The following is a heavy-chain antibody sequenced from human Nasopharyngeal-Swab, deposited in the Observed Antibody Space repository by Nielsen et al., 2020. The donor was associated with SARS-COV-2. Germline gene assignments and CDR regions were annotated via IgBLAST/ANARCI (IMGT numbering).Heavy chain of an antibody. V-gene: IGHV3-21*01. CDR3: ARDLGGSVPAAMGAFDI. D-gene: IGHD2-2*01. CDR2: ISSSSSYI. Sequence: WIRQPQGKGLEWVSSISSSSSYIYYADSVKGRFTISRDNAKNSLYLQMNSLRAEDTAVYYCARDLGGSVPAAMGAFDIWGQGTMVTVSS. J-gene: IGHJ3*02.